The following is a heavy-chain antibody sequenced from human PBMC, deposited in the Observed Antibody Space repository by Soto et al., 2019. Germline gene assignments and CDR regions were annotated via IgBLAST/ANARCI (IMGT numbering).Heavy chain of an antibody. V-gene: IGHV4-59*01. CDR3: AREGASSGTDAFDI. CDR2: IYYSGST. J-gene: IGHJ3*02. Sequence: QVQLQESGPGLVKPSETLSLTCTVSGGSISSYYWSWIRQPPGKGLEWIGYIYYSGSTNYNPSLKSRVTISVDTSKNQFSLKLSSVTAADTAVYYCAREGASSGTDAFDIWGQGTMVTVSS. CDR1: GGSISSYY. D-gene: IGHD6-19*01.